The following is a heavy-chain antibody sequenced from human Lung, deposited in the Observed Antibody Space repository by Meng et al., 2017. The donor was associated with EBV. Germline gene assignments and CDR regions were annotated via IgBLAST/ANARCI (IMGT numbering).Heavy chain of an antibody. CDR1: GLTFSAYY. V-gene: IGHV3-11*01. J-gene: IGHJ4*02. D-gene: IGHD2-2*01. CDR3: ARNAGRLDY. CDR2: ISSRATSI. Sequence: QVQLVEAGGGLVKPGGSLRRSCAASGLTFSAYYMTWIRQAPGKGLEWVSHISSRATSIAYADSVKGRFTISRDNANNSLFLQMNSLRAEDTAVYYCARNAGRLDYWGQGILVTVSS.